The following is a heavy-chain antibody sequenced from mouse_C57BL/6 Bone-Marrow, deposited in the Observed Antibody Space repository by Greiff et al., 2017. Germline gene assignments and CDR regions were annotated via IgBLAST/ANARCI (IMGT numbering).Heavy chain of an antibody. CDR2: INPYNGGT. CDR1: GYTFTDYY. CDR3: ARPAQAFYYAMDY. Sequence: VQLQQSGPVLVKPGASVKMSCKASGYTFTDYYMNWVKQSHGKSLEWIGVINPYNGGTSYNQKFKGKATLTVDKSSSTAYMEINSLTSEDSAVYYCARPAQAFYYAMDYWGQGTSVTVSS. V-gene: IGHV1-19*01. J-gene: IGHJ4*01. D-gene: IGHD3-2*02.